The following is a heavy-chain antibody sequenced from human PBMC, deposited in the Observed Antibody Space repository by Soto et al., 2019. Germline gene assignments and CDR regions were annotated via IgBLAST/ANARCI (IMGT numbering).Heavy chain of an antibody. D-gene: IGHD3-3*01. V-gene: IGHV1-69*06. CDR3: ARGPPDFWSGYFDC. Sequence: ASVKVSCKASGGTFSSYAISWVRQAPGQGLEWMGGIIPIFGTANYAQKFQGRVTITADKSTSTAYMELSSLRSEDTAVYYCARGPPDFWSGYFDCWGQGALVTVSS. J-gene: IGHJ4*02. CDR1: GGTFSSYA. CDR2: IIPIFGTA.